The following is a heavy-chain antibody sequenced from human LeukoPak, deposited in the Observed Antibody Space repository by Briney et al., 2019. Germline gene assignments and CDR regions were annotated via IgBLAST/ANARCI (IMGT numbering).Heavy chain of an antibody. V-gene: IGHV4-59*11. Sequence: PSETLSLTCTVSGGSISSHYWSWIRQPPGKGLEWIGYIYHSGSTNYNPSLKSRVTISVDTSKNQFSLKLSSVTAADTAVYYCARVATVVTTALYYFDYWGQGTLVTVSS. CDR2: IYHSGST. J-gene: IGHJ4*02. CDR3: ARVATVVTTALYYFDY. CDR1: GGSISSHY. D-gene: IGHD4-23*01.